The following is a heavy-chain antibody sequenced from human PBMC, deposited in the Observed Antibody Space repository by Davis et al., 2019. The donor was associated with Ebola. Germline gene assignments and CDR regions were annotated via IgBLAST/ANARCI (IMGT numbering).Heavy chain of an antibody. CDR3: ARRSYSSSLIDP. CDR1: GGSFSGYY. V-gene: IGHV4-34*12. Sequence: SQTLSLTCAVYGGSFSGYYWGWIRQPPGKGLEWIGSIFYTGSTFYNPSLKSRVSISVDTSKNQFSLKLSSVTAADTAVYFCARRSYSSSLIDPWGQGSLVTVSS. D-gene: IGHD6-13*01. CDR2: IFYTGST. J-gene: IGHJ5*02.